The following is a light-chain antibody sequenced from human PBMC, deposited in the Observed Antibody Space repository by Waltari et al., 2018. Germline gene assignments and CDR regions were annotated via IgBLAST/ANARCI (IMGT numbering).Light chain of an antibody. V-gene: IGLV2-14*03. Sequence: QSGLTQPAYAPGPPGPSITISCTGTRSDIGYYNFVSWYRQHPGKAPKLVIFDVSRWPSGVSHRFSGSKSGNTASLTISGLQAEDEAAYYCASYTSANTVLFGGGTKVTVL. CDR2: DVS. CDR1: RSDIGYYNF. CDR3: ASYTSANTVL. J-gene: IGLJ2*01.